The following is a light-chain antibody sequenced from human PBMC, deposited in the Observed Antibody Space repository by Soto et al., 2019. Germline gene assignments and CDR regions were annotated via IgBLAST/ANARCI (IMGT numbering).Light chain of an antibody. CDR2: DVS. V-gene: IGLV2-14*01. Sequence: QSALTQPASVSGSPGQSITISCTGTSSDVGGYNYVSWYQQHPGKAPKLMIYDVSNRPSGVSNRFSGSKSGNTASLTISGLQAEDEADYYFSSYTNSSTHVFVTGTKVTVL. CDR3: SSYTNSSTHV. CDR1: SSDVGGYNY. J-gene: IGLJ1*01.